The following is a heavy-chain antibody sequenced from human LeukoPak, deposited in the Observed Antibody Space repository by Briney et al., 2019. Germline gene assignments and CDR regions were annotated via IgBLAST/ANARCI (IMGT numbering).Heavy chain of an antibody. D-gene: IGHD4-17*01. CDR1: GFTFSSYG. V-gene: IGHV3-30*03. CDR2: ISYDGSNK. CDR3: ARGMMTTDDY. Sequence: PGRSLRLSCAASGFTFSSYGMHWVRQAPGKGLEWVAVISYDGSNKYYADSVKGRFTISRDNAKNSLYLQMNSLRAEDTAVYYCARGMMTTDDYWGQGTLVTVSS. J-gene: IGHJ4*02.